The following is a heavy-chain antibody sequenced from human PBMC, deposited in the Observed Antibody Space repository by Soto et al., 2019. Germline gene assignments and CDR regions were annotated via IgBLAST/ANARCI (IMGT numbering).Heavy chain of an antibody. CDR1: GFTFSIYA. D-gene: IGHD4-17*01. CDR3: AKSPWYDYGDYSTLYYFDY. CDR2: ISGSGGYT. V-gene: IGHV3-23*01. J-gene: IGHJ4*02. Sequence: EVQLLESGGGLVQPGGSLRLSCAASGFTFSIYAMNWVRQAPGKGLEWVSAISGSGGYTYYADSVKGRFTISRDNSKNTLYLQMHSLRAEDTAMYYCAKSPWYDYGDYSTLYYFDYWGQGTLVTVSS.